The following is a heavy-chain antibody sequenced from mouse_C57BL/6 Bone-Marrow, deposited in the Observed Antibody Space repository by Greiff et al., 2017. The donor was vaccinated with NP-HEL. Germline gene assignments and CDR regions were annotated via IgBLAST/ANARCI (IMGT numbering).Heavy chain of an antibody. V-gene: IGHV5-2*01. D-gene: IGHD1-1*01. Sequence: EVMLVESGGGLVQPGESLKLSCESNEYEFPSHDMSWVRKTPEKRLELVAAINSDGGSTYYPDTMERRFIISRDNTKKTLYLQMSSLRSEDTALYYWASTTVVATWFAYWGQGTLVTVSA. CDR1: EYEFPSHD. CDR3: ASTTVVATWFAY. CDR2: INSDGGST. J-gene: IGHJ3*01.